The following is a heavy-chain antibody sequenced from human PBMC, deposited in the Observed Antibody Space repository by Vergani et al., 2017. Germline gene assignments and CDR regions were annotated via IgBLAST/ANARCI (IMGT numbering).Heavy chain of an antibody. V-gene: IGHV4-38-2*01. Sequence: QVQLQQWGAGVVKPSETLSLTCSVSGYSIGSGFYWAWIRQSPGEGLQWLTSIHNRGKTYHNPSLKSRVSVSLDTSKNRFSLNLTSVTATDTAVYYCARGRGDNWYFDLWGRGTLVTVSS. CDR1: GYSIGSGFY. D-gene: IGHD3-10*01. CDR2: IHNRGKT. J-gene: IGHJ2*01. CDR3: ARGRGDNWYFDL.